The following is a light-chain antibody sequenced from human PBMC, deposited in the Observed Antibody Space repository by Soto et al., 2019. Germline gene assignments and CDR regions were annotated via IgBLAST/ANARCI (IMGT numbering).Light chain of an antibody. CDR1: QTISSS. CDR3: QQYDSYSPYT. V-gene: IGKV1-5*03. Sequence: DIQMTQFPPTLSASIGDRVTITCRASQTISSSLAWYQQKPRKAPQLLIYKASTLETGVPSRFSGSGSGTEFTLTIRSLQPDDFATYYCQQYDSYSPYTFGQGTRLEIK. CDR2: KAS. J-gene: IGKJ2*01.